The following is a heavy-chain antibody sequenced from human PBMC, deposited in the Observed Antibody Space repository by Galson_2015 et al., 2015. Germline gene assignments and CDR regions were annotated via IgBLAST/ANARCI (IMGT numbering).Heavy chain of an antibody. CDR3: AKESSSCSSTSCYTYYYYYYYMDV. V-gene: IGHV3-30*18. CDR1: GFTFSSYG. CDR2: ISYDGSNK. D-gene: IGHD2-2*02. J-gene: IGHJ6*03. Sequence: SLRLSCAASGFTFSSYGMHWVRQAPGKGLEWVAVISYDGSNKYYADSVKGRFTISRDNSKNTLYLQMNSLRAEDTAVYYCAKESSSCSSTSCYTYYYYYYYMDVWGKGTTVTVSS.